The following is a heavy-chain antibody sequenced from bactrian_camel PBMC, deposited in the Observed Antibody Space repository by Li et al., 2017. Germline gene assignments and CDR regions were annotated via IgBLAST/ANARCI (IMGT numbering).Heavy chain of an antibody. CDR1: GFLYNSNC. J-gene: IGHJ4*01. V-gene: IGHV3S40*01. D-gene: IGHD2*01. Sequence: EVQLVESGGGLVQPGGSLRLSCAASGFLYNSNCKGWFRQAPGKEREGVAAIYRGGGGNVYYADSVKDRFTISQDNAKNTVYLQMNSLKPEDTAMYYCAAVCSSRGGPWYQPIKYNYWGQGTQVTVS. CDR3: AAVCSSRGGPWYQPIKYNY. CDR2: IYRGGGGNV.